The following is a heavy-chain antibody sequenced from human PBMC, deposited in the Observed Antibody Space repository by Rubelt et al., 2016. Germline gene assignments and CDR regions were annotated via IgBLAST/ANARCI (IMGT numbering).Heavy chain of an antibody. V-gene: IGHV4-61*01. CDR1: GGSVSSGSYY. CDR3: ARDTPSWGSNWFDP. Sequence: QVQLQESGPGLVKPSETLSLTCAVSGGSVSSGSYYWSWIRQPPGKGLEWIGDIYYSGSTNYNPSLKSRVTISVDTAKNPFSLKLSAVTAADTAVYYCARDTPSWGSNWFDPWGQGTLVTVSS. J-gene: IGHJ5*02. CDR2: IYYSGST. D-gene: IGHD3-16*01.